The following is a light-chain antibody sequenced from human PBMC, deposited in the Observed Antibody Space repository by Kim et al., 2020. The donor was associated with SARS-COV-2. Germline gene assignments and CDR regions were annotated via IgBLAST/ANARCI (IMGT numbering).Light chain of an antibody. CDR3: QQNDSLPRT. CDR1: RIVSANY. CDR2: GAS. V-gene: IGKV3-20*01. Sequence: PGGRATLACRTTRIVSANYLAWYQHKRGQAPRLVIYGASTRATGIPDRFTGSGSGTDFTLTISRLEPEDFAVYYCQQNDSLPRTFGQGTKVDIK. J-gene: IGKJ1*01.